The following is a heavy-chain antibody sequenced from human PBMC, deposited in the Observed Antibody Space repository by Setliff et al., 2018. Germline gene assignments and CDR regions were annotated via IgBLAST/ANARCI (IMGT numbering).Heavy chain of an antibody. D-gene: IGHD3-3*01. Sequence: HGESLKISCKGSGYSFTNYWIGWVRQMPGKGLEWMGIIYPGDSDTRYSPSFQGQVTISADKSISTAYLQWGSLKASDTAMYYCARQAIFGSDAFDIWGQGTMVTVSS. J-gene: IGHJ3*02. CDR2: IYPGDSDT. V-gene: IGHV5-51*01. CDR1: GYSFTNYW. CDR3: ARQAIFGSDAFDI.